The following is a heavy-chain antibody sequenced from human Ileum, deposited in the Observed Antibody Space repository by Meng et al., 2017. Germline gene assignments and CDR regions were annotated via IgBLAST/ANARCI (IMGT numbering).Heavy chain of an antibody. CDR3: ARENTIFGVVWGSWFDP. Sequence: QVQLQDSGPGLVNPSQTLSLPCTVSVGSISSGDYYWSWIRQPPGKGLEWIGYIYYSGSTYYNPSLKSRVTISVDTSKNQFSLKLSSVTAADTAVYYCARENTIFGVVWGSWFDPWGQGTLVTVSS. CDR1: VGSISSGDYY. D-gene: IGHD3-3*01. J-gene: IGHJ5*02. V-gene: IGHV4-30-4*01. CDR2: IYYSGST.